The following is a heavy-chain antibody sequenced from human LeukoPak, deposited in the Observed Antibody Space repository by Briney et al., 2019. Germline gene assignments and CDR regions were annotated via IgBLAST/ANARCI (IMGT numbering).Heavy chain of an antibody. D-gene: IGHD1/OR15-1a*01. CDR3: AKNKPYYSFYYMDL. Sequence: GGSLRLSCTASGFTLSNYWKQGGSQAPGKGGVWVSGIKNDGRITNYEESVRGRFTISRDNEKNTLYLKMNSVRAEDTAVYYCAKNKPYYSFYYMDLWGKGTTVTVSS. CDR1: GFTLSNYW. V-gene: IGHV3-74*01. CDR2: IKNDGRIT. J-gene: IGHJ6*03.